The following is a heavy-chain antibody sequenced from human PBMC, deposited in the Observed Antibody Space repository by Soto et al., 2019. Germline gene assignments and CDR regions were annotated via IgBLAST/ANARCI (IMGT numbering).Heavy chain of an antibody. CDR1: GESLIGYY. CDR3: ARTDIVTTNWFDP. D-gene: IGHD5-12*01. CDR2: INHVGST. V-gene: IGHV4-34*01. Sequence: PSETLSLTLDVYGESLIGYYWTWILQPPLKGLQWIREINHVGSTNYNPSLKSLVTISIDTYKNQFSLKLTSVTAAETSVYYCARTDIVTTNWFDPWGQGTLDTVTS. J-gene: IGHJ5*02.